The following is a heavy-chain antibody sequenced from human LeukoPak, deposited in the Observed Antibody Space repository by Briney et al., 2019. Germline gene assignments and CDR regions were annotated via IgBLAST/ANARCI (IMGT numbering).Heavy chain of an antibody. CDR1: GFTISAYV. V-gene: IGHV3-30*04. J-gene: IGHJ4*01. Sequence: GGSLRLSCAASGFTISAYVMHWVRQAPGKGLECVAVISNDGNEKYYADSVKGRFSISRDNSKNTLYLQMSSLRTEDTAVYYCARDGGYTGGWTYGAGDYWGQGNLVTVSS. D-gene: IGHD2-8*02. CDR2: ISNDGNEK. CDR3: ARDGGYTGGWTYGAGDY.